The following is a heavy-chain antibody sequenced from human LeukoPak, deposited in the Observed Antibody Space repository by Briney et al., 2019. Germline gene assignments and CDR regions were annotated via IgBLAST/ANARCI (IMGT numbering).Heavy chain of an antibody. Sequence: GGSLRLSCAASGFTFSNAWMSWVRQAPGKGLEWVGRIKSKTDGGTTDYAAPVKGRFTISRDDSKNTLYLQMNSLKTEDTAVYYCTTDRGSLAFWSGYYSTGYAASPPDYWGQGTLVTVSS. J-gene: IGHJ4*02. D-gene: IGHD3-3*01. CDR3: TTDRGSLAFWSGYYSTGYAASPPDY. CDR2: IKSKTDGGTT. CDR1: GFTFSNAW. V-gene: IGHV3-15*01.